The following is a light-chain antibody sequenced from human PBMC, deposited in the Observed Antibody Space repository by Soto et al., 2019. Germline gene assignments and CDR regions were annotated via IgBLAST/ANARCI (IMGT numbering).Light chain of an antibody. CDR1: RNINRK. J-gene: IGKJ4*01. Sequence: EIVMTQSPATLSVSPWERATLSCRASRNINRKLAWYQQKPGQAPRLLISGASTRASGIPARFSGSGSGTEFNLTVSSLQSEDFEVYYCQQYYDYPPLIFGGGTKVEIK. CDR2: GAS. CDR3: QQYYDYPPLI. V-gene: IGKV3-15*01.